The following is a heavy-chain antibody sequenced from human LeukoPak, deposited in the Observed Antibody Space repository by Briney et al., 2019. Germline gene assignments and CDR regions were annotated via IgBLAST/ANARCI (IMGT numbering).Heavy chain of an antibody. CDR2: ISYDGSNK. CDR1: GFTFSSYG. V-gene: IGHV3-30*18. CDR3: AKGYYYDSSGSSSFGFDY. D-gene: IGHD3-22*01. Sequence: GGSLRLSCAASGFTFSSYGMHWVRQAPGKGLEWVAVISYDGSNKYYADSVKGRFTISRDNSKNTLYLQMNSLRAEDTAVYYCAKGYYYDSSGSSSFGFDYWGQGTLVTVSS. J-gene: IGHJ4*02.